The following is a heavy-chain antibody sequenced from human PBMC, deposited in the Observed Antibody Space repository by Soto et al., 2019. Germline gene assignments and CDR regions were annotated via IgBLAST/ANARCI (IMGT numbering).Heavy chain of an antibody. D-gene: IGHD3-10*01. CDR3: ARVEHPFYGAGAAVEHFLY. Sequence: SCKASGGTFSSYAISWIRQPPGKGLEWIGEITHSGSTNYNPSLRSRVTISVDTSRNQFSLTLTSVTAADTAVYYCARVEHPFYGAGAAVEHFLYWGHGTLVTVSS. CDR1: GGTFSSYA. V-gene: IGHV4-34*01. J-gene: IGHJ1*01. CDR2: ITHSGST.